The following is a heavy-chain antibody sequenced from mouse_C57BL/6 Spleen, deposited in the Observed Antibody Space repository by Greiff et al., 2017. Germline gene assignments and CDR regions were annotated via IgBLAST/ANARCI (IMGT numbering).Heavy chain of an antibody. D-gene: IGHD2-3*01. V-gene: IGHV1-64*01. CDR1: GYTFTSYW. CDR2: IHPNSGST. CDR3: ARRLLRGDYYAMDY. J-gene: IGHJ4*01. Sequence: QVQLQQPGAELVKPGASVTLSCKASGYTFTSYWMHWVKQRPGQGLEWIGMIHPNSGSTNYNEKFKSKATLTVDKSSSTAYMQLSSLTSEDSAVYYCARRLLRGDYYAMDYWGQGTSVTVSS.